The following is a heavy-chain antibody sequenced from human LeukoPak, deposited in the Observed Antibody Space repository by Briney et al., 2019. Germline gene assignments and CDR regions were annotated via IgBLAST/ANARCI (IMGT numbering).Heavy chain of an antibody. Sequence: PSETLSLTCTVSGGSISNYFWSWIRQPPGKGLEWIAYIYYTGSTNYNPPLKSRVTISVDTSKNQFSLKVSSVTAADTAVYYCASWAYGSGSSNYGMDVWGQGTTVTVSS. J-gene: IGHJ6*02. D-gene: IGHD3-10*01. CDR2: IYYTGST. CDR1: GGSISNYF. CDR3: ASWAYGSGSSNYGMDV. V-gene: IGHV4-59*08.